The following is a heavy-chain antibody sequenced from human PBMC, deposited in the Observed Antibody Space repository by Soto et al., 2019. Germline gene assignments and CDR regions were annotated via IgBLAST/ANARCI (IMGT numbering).Heavy chain of an antibody. CDR2: ISPYDGYT. V-gene: IGHV1-18*01. D-gene: IGHD3-22*01. CDR3: ARGGYYDSSGARNYYFYGMNV. J-gene: IGHJ6*02. Sequence: QVQLVQSGAEVKKPGASVKVSCKASGYTFASYAINWARQAPGQGLEWLGWISPYDGYTHYAQILQGRVSMTTDTSTKTAYMELRSLRSDDTAMYYCARGGYYDSSGARNYYFYGMNVWGQGTTVTVSS. CDR1: GYTFASYA.